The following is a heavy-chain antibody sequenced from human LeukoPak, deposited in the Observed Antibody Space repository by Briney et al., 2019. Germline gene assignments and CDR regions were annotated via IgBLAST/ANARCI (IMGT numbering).Heavy chain of an antibody. CDR1: AYTFSGHY. J-gene: IGHJ4*02. V-gene: IGHV1-2*02. Sequence: ASVKVSCKASAYTFSGHYMHWVRQAPGQGLEWMGWINTNSGATQLAQELRGRVTMTRDTSITTVYMELSRLRSDYTAVYYCARDLGGQTYWGQGTLVIVSS. D-gene: IGHD3-16*01. CDR3: ARDLGGQTY. CDR2: INTNSGAT.